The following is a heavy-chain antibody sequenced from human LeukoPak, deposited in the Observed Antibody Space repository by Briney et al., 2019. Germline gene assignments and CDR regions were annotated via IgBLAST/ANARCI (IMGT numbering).Heavy chain of an antibody. CDR2: ISSSSSYI. CDR3: ARGRGGYCGGDCYSSWFDP. CDR1: GFTFSSYS. V-gene: IGHV3-21*01. D-gene: IGHD2-21*02. Sequence: GGSLRLSCAASGFTFSSYSMNWVRQAPGKGLEWVSSISSSSSYIYYADSVKGRFTISRDNAKNSLYLQMNSLRAEDTAVYYCARGRGGYCGGDCYSSWFDPWGQGTLVTVSS. J-gene: IGHJ5*02.